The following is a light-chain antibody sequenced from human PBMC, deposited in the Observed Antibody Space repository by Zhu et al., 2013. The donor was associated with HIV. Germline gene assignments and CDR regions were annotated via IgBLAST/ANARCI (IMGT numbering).Light chain of an antibody. CDR3: GTWDTSLTETFV. Sequence: QSVLTQPPSVSAAPGQKVPISNKSCYHQLPGTAPKVLISDNNKRFSGIPDRISGSKSGTSATLGITGLQTGDEADYYCGTWDTSLTETFVFGTGTKVTVL. V-gene: IGLV1-51*01. CDR1: N. CDR2: DNN. J-gene: IGLJ1*01.